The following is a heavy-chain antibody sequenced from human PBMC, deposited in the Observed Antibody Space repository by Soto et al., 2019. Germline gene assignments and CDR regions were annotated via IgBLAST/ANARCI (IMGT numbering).Heavy chain of an antibody. V-gene: IGHV3-30-3*01. CDR2: ISYDGSNK. J-gene: IGHJ1*01. CDR3: ARADSSGYYSYFQH. D-gene: IGHD3-22*01. CDR1: GFTFSSYA. Sequence: QVQLVESGGGVVQPGRSLRLSCAASGFTFSSYAMHWVRQAPGKGLEWVAVISYDGSNKYYADSVKGRFTISGDNSKNTLYLQMNSLRAEDTAVYYCARADSSGYYSYFQHWGQGTLVTVSS.